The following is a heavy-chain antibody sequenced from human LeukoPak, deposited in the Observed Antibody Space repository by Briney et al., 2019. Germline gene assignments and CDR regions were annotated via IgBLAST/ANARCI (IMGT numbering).Heavy chain of an antibody. J-gene: IGHJ4*02. CDR1: GYSLAKYW. D-gene: IGHD7-27*01. CDR2: IYPGDSNV. CDR3: ARHGVPGARGCDY. Sequence: GESLKISCKGSGYSLAKYWTGWVRQMPGKGLQWMGIIYPGDSNVRYSPSFQGQVIISVDKSINTAYLQWSSLEASDTAMYYCARHGVPGARGCDYWGQGTLVTVSS. V-gene: IGHV5-51*01.